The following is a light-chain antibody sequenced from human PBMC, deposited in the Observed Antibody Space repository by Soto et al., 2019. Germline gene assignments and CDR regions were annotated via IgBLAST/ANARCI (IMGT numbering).Light chain of an antibody. Sequence: ALTXPASVSGSPGQSISISCTGTSSDVGGYNYVSWYQQYSGKAPKLMIYAVTDRPSGISNRFSASKSGNTASLTISGLQAEGEADYYCCSYTSSGTYVFGTGTKVTVL. CDR1: SSDVGGYNY. CDR2: AVT. CDR3: CSYTSSGTYV. V-gene: IGLV2-14*01. J-gene: IGLJ1*01.